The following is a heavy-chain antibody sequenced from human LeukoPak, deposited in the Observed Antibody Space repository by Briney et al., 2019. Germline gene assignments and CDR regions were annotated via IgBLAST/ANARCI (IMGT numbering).Heavy chain of an antibody. V-gene: IGHV3-21*01. CDR1: GFTFSSYS. Sequence: GGSLRLSCAASGFTFSSYSMNWVRQAPGKGLEWVSSISSSSSYIYHADSVKGRFTISRDNAKNSLYLQMNSLRAEDTAVYYCARVRFDPWGQGTLVTVSS. J-gene: IGHJ5*02. CDR3: ARVRFDP. CDR2: ISSSSSYI.